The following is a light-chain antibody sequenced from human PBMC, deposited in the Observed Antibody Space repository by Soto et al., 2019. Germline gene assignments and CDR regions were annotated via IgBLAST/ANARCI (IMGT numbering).Light chain of an antibody. J-gene: IGKJ4*01. CDR1: QSISSY. Sequence: DIQMTQSPSSLSASVGDEVTITFRASQSISSYLNWYQQKPGKAPKLLIYAASSLQSGVPSRFSGSGSGTDFTLTISSLQPEDFATYYCQQSYSTPTFGGGTKVDNK. CDR3: QQSYSTPT. V-gene: IGKV1-39*01. CDR2: AAS.